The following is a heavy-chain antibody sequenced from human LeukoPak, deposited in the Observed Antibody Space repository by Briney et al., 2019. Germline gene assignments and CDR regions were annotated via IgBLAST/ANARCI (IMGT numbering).Heavy chain of an antibody. Sequence: ASVKVSCKASGFTFTTSAMQWVRQARGQRREGIGWIVVGSGDTNYAQKFQERVTITRDMSTSTAYMELSSLRSEDTAVYYCAVADGTTGTLKEYYYGMDVWGQGTTVTVSS. CDR3: AVADGTTGTLKEYYYGMDV. V-gene: IGHV1-58*02. J-gene: IGHJ6*02. CDR1: GFTFTTSA. D-gene: IGHD1-1*01. CDR2: IVVGSGDT.